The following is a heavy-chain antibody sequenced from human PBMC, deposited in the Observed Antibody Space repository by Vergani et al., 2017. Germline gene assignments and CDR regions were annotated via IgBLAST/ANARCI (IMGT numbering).Heavy chain of an antibody. CDR2: IYYDGSNA. CDR3: ARDQVPAAIRLNFGKYMDV. Sequence: QVPLVDSGVGIVHPGRSLTLSCVASRSTFKTYGMHWVRQAPGKGLEWVGLIYYDGSNAYYADSVKGRFTISRDNSKNTLYLQRSSLSAEDTAVYYCARDQVPAAIRLNFGKYMDVWGKGTTVIVSS. J-gene: IGHJ6*03. D-gene: IGHD2-2*02. V-gene: IGHV3-33*01. CDR1: RSTFKTYG.